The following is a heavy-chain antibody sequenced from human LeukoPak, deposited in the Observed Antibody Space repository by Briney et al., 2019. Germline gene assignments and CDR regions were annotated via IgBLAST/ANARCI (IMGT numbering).Heavy chain of an antibody. Sequence: GGSLRLSCAAYGFTFSSYAMSRVRQPPGKGLEWVSAISGSGGSTYYADSVKGRFTISRDNSNNTLYLQTNSLRAEDTAVYYCAKYLVPQGPNDYWGQGTLVTVSS. D-gene: IGHD3-16*01. CDR2: ISGSGGST. V-gene: IGHV3-23*01. J-gene: IGHJ4*02. CDR3: AKYLVPQGPNDY. CDR1: GFTFSSYA.